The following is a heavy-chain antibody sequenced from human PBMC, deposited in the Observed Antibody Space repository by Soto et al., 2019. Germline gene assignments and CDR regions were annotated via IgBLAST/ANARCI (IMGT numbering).Heavy chain of an antibody. CDR3: ARHKLERTPWYYYYGMDV. CDR1: GYSFTSYW. V-gene: IGHV5-51*01. J-gene: IGHJ6*02. D-gene: IGHD1-1*01. CDR2: IYPGDSDT. Sequence: PGESLKISCKGSGYSFTSYWICWVRQMPGKGLEWMRIIYPGDSDTRYSPSVQSHVTISADKSISTAYLQWSSLKASDTAMYYCARHKLERTPWYYYYGMDVWGQGTTVTVSS.